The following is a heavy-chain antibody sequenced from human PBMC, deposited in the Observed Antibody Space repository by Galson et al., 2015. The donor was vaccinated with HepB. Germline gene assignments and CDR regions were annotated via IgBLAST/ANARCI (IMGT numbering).Heavy chain of an antibody. CDR2: ISGGGVST. J-gene: IGHJ4*02. Sequence: SLRLSCAASGFTFSSYAMSWVRQAPGKGLEWVSAISGGGVSTYYADSVKGRFTISRDNSKSTLYLQMNSLRAEDTAVYYCAKGDNYYDSSGSYPYYFDYWGQGTLVTVSS. D-gene: IGHD3-22*01. CDR1: GFTFSSYA. CDR3: AKGDNYYDSSGSYPYYFDY. V-gene: IGHV3-23*01.